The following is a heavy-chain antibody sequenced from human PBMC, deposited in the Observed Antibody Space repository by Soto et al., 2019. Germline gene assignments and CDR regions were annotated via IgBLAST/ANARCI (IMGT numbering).Heavy chain of an antibody. CDR3: ARDLCIAVDCSGLDL. Sequence: LRLSCAAGGFVVSGYGMHGVRQAPGKGLEWVAVIWYDGSNKYYADSVKGRFTISRDNSKNTLYLQMNSLRAEDTAVYYCARDLCIAVDCSGLDLRGHGTTVPVSS. CDR1: GFVVSGYG. V-gene: IGHV3-33*01. J-gene: IGHJ6*02. D-gene: IGHD6-19*01. CDR2: IWYDGSNK.